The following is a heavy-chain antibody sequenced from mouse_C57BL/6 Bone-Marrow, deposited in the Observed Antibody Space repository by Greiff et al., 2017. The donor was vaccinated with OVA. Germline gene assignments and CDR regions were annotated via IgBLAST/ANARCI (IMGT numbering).Heavy chain of an antibody. D-gene: IGHD1-1*01. Sequence: VQLQQSGAELVRPGSSVKLSCKASGYTFTSYWMHWVKQRPIQGLEWIGNIDPSDSETHYNQKFKDKATLTVDKSSSTAYMQLSSLTSEDSAVYYCARYYYGSSFYAMDYWGQGTSVTVSS. CDR2: IDPSDSET. CDR3: ARYYYGSSFYAMDY. V-gene: IGHV1-52*01. J-gene: IGHJ4*01. CDR1: GYTFTSYW.